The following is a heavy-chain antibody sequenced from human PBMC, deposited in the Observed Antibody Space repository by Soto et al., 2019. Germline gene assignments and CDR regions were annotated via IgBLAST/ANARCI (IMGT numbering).Heavy chain of an antibody. Sequence: ASVKVSCKASGYTFTSYYMHWVRQAPGQGLEWMGIINPSGGSTSYAQKFQGRVTMTRDTSTSTVYMELSSLRSEDTAVYYCAREPGITGTTGWFDPWGQGTLVTVSS. J-gene: IGHJ5*02. V-gene: IGHV1-46*01. D-gene: IGHD1-20*01. CDR2: INPSGGST. CDR3: AREPGITGTTGWFDP. CDR1: GYTFTSYY.